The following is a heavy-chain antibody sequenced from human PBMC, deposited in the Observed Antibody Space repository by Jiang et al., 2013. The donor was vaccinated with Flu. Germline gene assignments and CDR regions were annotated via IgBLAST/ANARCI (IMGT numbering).Heavy chain of an antibody. CDR3: ARVGATDPEYYFDY. J-gene: IGHJ4*02. Sequence: GAEVKKPGASVKVSCKASGYTFTGYYMHWVRQAPGQGLEWMGWINPNSGGTNYAQKFQGWVTMTRDTSISTAYMELSRLRSDDTAVYYCARVGATDPEYYFDYWGQGTLVIVSS. D-gene: IGHD1-26*01. CDR1: GYTFTGYY. V-gene: IGHV1-2*04. CDR2: INPNSGGT.